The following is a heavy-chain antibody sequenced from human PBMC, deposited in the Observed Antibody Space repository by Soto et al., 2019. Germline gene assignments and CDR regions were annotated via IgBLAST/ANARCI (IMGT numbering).Heavy chain of an antibody. D-gene: IGHD2-21*01. Sequence: QVQLQESGPGLVKPSGTLSLTCAVSGGSISSSNWWRWVREHPGKGLEWIGEIYHSGSTNYNPSLKSRVTISVDKSKSPFSLKLSSVTAADTAVYYCARTGRPLPNWFDPWGQGTLVTVSS. CDR1: GGSISSSNW. CDR2: IYHSGST. J-gene: IGHJ5*02. CDR3: ARTGRPLPNWFDP. V-gene: IGHV4-4*02.